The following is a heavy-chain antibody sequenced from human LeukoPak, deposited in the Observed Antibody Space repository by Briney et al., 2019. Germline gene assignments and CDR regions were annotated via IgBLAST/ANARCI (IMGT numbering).Heavy chain of an antibody. D-gene: IGHD3-10*01. J-gene: IGHJ4*02. CDR2: IIPILGIA. V-gene: IGHV1-69*04. CDR3: ARVSRFGELLIDY. Sequence: SVKVSCKASGGTFSSYAISWVRQAPGQGLEWMGRIIPILGIANYAQKFQGRVTITADKSTSTAYMELSSLRSEDTAVYYCARVSRFGELLIDYWAREPWSPSPQ. CDR1: GGTFSSYA.